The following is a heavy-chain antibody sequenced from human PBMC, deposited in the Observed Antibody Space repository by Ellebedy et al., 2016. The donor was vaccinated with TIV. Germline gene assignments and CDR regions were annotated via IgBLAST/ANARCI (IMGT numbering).Heavy chain of an antibody. Sequence: PGGSLRLSCAASGFTFSSHDMHWVRQATGKGLEWVSAIGTAGDTYYPGSVKGRFTISRENAKNSLYLQMNSLRVEDTAVYYCASLNYYDSSGYYTYNDWGQGTLVTVSS. V-gene: IGHV3-13*01. CDR2: IGTAGDT. D-gene: IGHD3-22*01. CDR3: ASLNYYDSSGYYTYND. J-gene: IGHJ4*02. CDR1: GFTFSSHD.